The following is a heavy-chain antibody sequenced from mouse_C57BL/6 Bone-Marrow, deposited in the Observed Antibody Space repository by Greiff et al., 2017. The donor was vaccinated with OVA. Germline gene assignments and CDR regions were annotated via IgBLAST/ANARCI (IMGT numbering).Heavy chain of an antibody. Sequence: EVQLQQSGPGLVKPSQSLSLTCSVTGYSITSGYYWNWIRQFPGNKLEWMGYISYDGSNNYNPSLKNRISITRDTSKNQFFLKLNSVTTEDTATYYCARFCCYGSRGYFDVWGTGTTVTVSS. J-gene: IGHJ1*03. CDR1: GYSITSGYY. CDR2: ISYDGSN. D-gene: IGHD1-1*01. CDR3: ARFCCYGSRGYFDV. V-gene: IGHV3-6*01.